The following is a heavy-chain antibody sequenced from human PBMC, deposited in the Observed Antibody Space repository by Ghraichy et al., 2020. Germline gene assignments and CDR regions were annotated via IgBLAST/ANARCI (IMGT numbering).Heavy chain of an antibody. CDR3: AKAQGPYYGFWSGYFTAGMGAFDI. J-gene: IGHJ3*02. CDR1: GFTVDDYA. V-gene: IGHV3-23*01. D-gene: IGHD3-3*01. CDR2: ISGSGGSR. Sequence: GGSLRLSCAASGFTVDDYAMNWVRQAPGKGLEWVSGISGSGGSRYYADSVKGRFSISSDNSKNTLNLEMNSLRAEDTAIYYCAKAQGPYYGFWSGYFTAGMGAFDIWGQGTMVTISA.